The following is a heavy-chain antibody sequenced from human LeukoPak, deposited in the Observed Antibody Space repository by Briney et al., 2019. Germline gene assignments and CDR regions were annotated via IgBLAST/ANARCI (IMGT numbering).Heavy chain of an antibody. CDR2: IYYSGST. CDR1: GGSISSYY. D-gene: IGHD5-18*01. CDR3: ARAGSGYSYGYYFDY. J-gene: IGHJ4*02. Sequence: SETLSLTCTVSGGSISSYYWSWIRQPPGKGLEWIGYIYYSGSTNYNPSLKSRVTTSVDTSKNQFSLKLSSVTAADTAVYYCARAGSGYSYGYYFDYWGQGTLVTVSS. V-gene: IGHV4-59*01.